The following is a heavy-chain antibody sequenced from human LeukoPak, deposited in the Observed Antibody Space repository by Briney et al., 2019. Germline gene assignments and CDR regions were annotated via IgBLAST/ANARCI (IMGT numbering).Heavy chain of an antibody. V-gene: IGHV3-30-3*01. Sequence: GRSLRLSCAASEFTFSTHPMHWVRQAPGQGLEWVAVISYHGTNEYYADSVKGRFTISRDNSKNTLYLQMNSLRAEDTAVYYCARDRVEITVAGTVDCWGQGTLVTVSS. CDR1: EFTFSTHP. D-gene: IGHD6-19*01. CDR2: ISYHGTNE. J-gene: IGHJ4*02. CDR3: ARDRVEITVAGTVDC.